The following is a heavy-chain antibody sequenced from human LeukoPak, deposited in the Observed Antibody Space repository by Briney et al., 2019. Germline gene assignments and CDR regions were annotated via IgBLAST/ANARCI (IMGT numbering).Heavy chain of an antibody. D-gene: IGHD6-19*01. V-gene: IGHV1-69*13. Sequence: ASVKVSCKASGYTFTGYYMHWVRQAPGQGLEWMGGIIPIFGTANYAQKFQGRVTITADESTSTAYMELSSLRSEDTAVYYCARGGSSGWYDYWGQGTLVTVSS. J-gene: IGHJ4*02. CDR2: IIPIFGTA. CDR3: ARGGSSGWYDY. CDR1: GYTFTGYY.